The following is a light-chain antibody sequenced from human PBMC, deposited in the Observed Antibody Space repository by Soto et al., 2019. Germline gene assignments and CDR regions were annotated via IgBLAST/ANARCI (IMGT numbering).Light chain of an antibody. V-gene: IGKV1-5*03. CDR1: QSVSRW. CDR2: KAS. CDR3: QQYNGDST. J-gene: IGKJ4*01. Sequence: DIPMTQSPSTLSASVGDRVTITCRASQSVSRWLAWYQQKPGKAPNLLIYKASNLQSGVPSRFSGSGSGTEFTLTISGLPPDDFATYYCQQYNGDSTFGGGTKVEIK.